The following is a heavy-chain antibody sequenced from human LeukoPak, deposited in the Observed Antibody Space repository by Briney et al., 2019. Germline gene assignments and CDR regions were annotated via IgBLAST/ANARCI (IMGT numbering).Heavy chain of an antibody. V-gene: IGHV3-23*01. D-gene: IGHD6-13*01. CDR1: GFTSSNYA. Sequence: PGGSLRLSCAVSGFTSSNYAMSWVRQAPGKGLECVSGISGSGGSTYYADSVKGRFTISRDNSKNTLYLQMNSLRAEDTAVYYCSLPFLGYSSSFFNYWGQGTLVTVSS. CDR2: ISGSGGST. J-gene: IGHJ4*02. CDR3: SLPFLGYSSSFFNY.